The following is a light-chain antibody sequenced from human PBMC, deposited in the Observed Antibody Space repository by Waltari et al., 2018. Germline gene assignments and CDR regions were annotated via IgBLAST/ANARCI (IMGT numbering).Light chain of an antibody. Sequence: QSVLTQPPSVSGAPGQRVTISCTGSSSNIGASYDVPWYQQFPGTAPKLLIYGNNNRPSGVPDRFSGSKSGTSASLAITGLQAEDEADYYCQSCDSSLSGSFVFGTGTKVTVL. CDR3: QSCDSSLSGSFV. V-gene: IGLV1-40*01. CDR2: GNN. CDR1: SSNIGASYD. J-gene: IGLJ1*01.